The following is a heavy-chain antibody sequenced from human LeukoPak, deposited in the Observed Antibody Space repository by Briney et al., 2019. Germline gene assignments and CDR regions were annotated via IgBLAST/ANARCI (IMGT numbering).Heavy chain of an antibody. J-gene: IGHJ4*01. CDR3: ARLRYYDSSGYTFDN. CDR1: GGSISSGDYY. D-gene: IGHD3-22*01. V-gene: IGHV4-30-4*01. Sequence: PSQTLSLTCTVSGGSISSGDYYWSWIRQPPGKGLEWIGYIYYSGNTFYNPSLKSRITISVDTSKNQFSLKLSSVTAADTAVYYCARLRYYDSSGYTFDNWGHGTLVTVSS. CDR2: IYYSGNT.